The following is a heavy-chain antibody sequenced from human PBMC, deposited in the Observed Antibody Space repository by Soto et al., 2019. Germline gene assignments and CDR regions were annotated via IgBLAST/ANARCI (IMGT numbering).Heavy chain of an antibody. CDR3: ARDFPQGIAAAVNWFDP. Sequence: GASVKVSCKASGYTFTSYGISWVRQAPGQGLEWMGWISAYNGNTNYAQKLQGRVTMTTDTSTSTAYMELRSLRSDDTAVYYCARDFPQGIAAAVNWFDPWGQGTLVTVSS. D-gene: IGHD6-13*01. V-gene: IGHV1-18*01. CDR1: GYTFTSYG. J-gene: IGHJ5*02. CDR2: ISAYNGNT.